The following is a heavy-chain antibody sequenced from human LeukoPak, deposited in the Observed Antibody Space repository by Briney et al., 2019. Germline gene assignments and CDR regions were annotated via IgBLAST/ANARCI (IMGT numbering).Heavy chain of an antibody. Sequence: PGGSLRLSCAASGFTVSSNYMSWVRQAPGKGLEWVSVIYSGGSTYYADSVKGRFTISRDNSKNTLYLQMNSLRAEDTAVYYCAKAPYSGSYSPFDIWGQGTMVTVSS. J-gene: IGHJ3*02. V-gene: IGHV3-53*01. D-gene: IGHD1-26*01. CDR1: GFTVSSNY. CDR3: AKAPYSGSYSPFDI. CDR2: IYSGGST.